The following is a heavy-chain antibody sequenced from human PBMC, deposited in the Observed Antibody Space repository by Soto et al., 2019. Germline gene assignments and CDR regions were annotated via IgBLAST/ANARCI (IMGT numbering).Heavy chain of an antibody. Sequence: SVKVSCKASGATFSSYAISWVRQAPGQGLEWMGGIIPIFGTANYAQKFQGRVTITADESTSTAYMELSSLRSEDTAVYYCARVRSGWSAPTYYFDYWGQGTLVTVSS. CDR2: IIPIFGTA. V-gene: IGHV1-69*13. CDR1: GATFSSYA. CDR3: ARVRSGWSAPTYYFDY. J-gene: IGHJ4*02. D-gene: IGHD3-3*01.